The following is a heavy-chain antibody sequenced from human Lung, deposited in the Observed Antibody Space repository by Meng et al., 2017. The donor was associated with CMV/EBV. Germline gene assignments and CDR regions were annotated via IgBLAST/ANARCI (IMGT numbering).Heavy chain of an antibody. CDR2: IRYDGRNK. CDR3: AKDWGQLVNYVDY. CDR1: GFIFNAYG. Sequence: SCAASGFIFNAYGMHWLRQAPGRGLEWVAFIRYDGRNKNYADSVRGRFTISRANSKNTVYLQRNSLRVDDSAVYYCAKDWGQLVNYVDYWGQGTLVTVSS. D-gene: IGHD6-6*01. J-gene: IGHJ4*02. V-gene: IGHV3-30*02.